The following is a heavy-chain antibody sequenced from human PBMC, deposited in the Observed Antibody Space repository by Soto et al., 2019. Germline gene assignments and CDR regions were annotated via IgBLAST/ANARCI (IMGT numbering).Heavy chain of an antibody. CDR2: INPSGGST. CDR1: GYTFTSYY. J-gene: IGHJ6*02. D-gene: IGHD1-26*01. CDR3: ARNVVGDYGMDV. V-gene: IGHV1-46*01. Sequence: GASVKVSCKASGYTFTSYYMHWVRQAPGQGLEWMGIINPSGGSTSYAQKFQGRVTMTRDTSTSTAYMELSSLRSEDTAVYYCARNVVGDYGMDVWGQGTTVTVSS.